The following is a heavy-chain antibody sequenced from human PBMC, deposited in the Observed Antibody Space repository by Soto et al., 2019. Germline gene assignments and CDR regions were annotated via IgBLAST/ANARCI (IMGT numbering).Heavy chain of an antibody. J-gene: IGHJ4*02. CDR3: ARENYDVSGYFLDY. CDR1: GFSFSNYE. V-gene: IGHV3-48*03. CDR2: ISSTGSHI. D-gene: IGHD3-22*01. Sequence: PGGSLRLSCAASGFSFSNYEMSWVRRAPGKGLEWVSYISSTGSHIYYTDSVKGRFTISRDTAKNSLFLQMNSLRAEDTAVYYCARENYDVSGYFLDYWGQGALVTVSS.